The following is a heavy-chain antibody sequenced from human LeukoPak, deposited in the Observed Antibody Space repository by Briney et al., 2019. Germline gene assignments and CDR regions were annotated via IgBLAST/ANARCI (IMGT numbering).Heavy chain of an antibody. CDR3: ARVGRDSGYDWSNYFDY. CDR1: GYTFTGYY. Sequence: ASVKVSCKASGYTFTGYYMHWVRQAPGQGLELMGWINPNSGGTNYAQKFQGRVTMTRDTSISTAYMELSRLRSGDTAVYYCARVGRDSGYDWSNYFDYWGQGTLVTVSS. V-gene: IGHV1-2*02. D-gene: IGHD5-12*01. CDR2: INPNSGGT. J-gene: IGHJ4*02.